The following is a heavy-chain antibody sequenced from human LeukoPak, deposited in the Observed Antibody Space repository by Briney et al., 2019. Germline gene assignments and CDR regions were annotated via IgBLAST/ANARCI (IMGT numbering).Heavy chain of an antibody. CDR2: ISSSASTI. V-gene: IGHV3-48*01. J-gene: IGHJ4*02. CDR1: GFTFSAHS. CDR3: AGPSGYSYGFFY. Sequence: GGSVRLSCAASGFTFSAHSMNWVRQAPGKGLEWVSYISSSASTIYYADSVKGRFTISRDSAKSSLYLQMNSLRAEDAAMYYCAGPSGYSYGFFYWGQGTLVTVSS. D-gene: IGHD5-18*01.